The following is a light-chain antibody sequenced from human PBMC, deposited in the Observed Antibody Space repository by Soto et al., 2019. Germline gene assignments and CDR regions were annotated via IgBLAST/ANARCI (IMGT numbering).Light chain of an antibody. J-gene: IGKJ5*01. CDR3: QQYNNWPPIT. CDR2: DAS. CDR1: QSVSTH. V-gene: IGKV3D-15*01. Sequence: EIVLTQSPATLSLSPGERATLSCRVSQSVSTHVAWYQQKPGQAPRLLIYDASNRATGIPARFSGSGSGTEFTLTISSLQSEDFAVYYCQQYNNWPPITFGQGTRLEIK.